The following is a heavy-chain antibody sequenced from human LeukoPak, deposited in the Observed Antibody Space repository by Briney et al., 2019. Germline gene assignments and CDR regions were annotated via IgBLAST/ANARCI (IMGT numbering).Heavy chain of an antibody. D-gene: IGHD3-10*01. CDR3: AKDGSTDAFDI. J-gene: IGHJ3*02. Sequence: PGRSLRLSCAAPGFTFDDYAMHWVRQAPGKGLEWVSGISWNSGSIGYADSVKGRFTISRDNAKNSLYLQMNSLRAEDTALYYCAKDGSTDAFDIWGQGTMVTVSS. V-gene: IGHV3-9*01. CDR2: ISWNSGSI. CDR1: GFTFDDYA.